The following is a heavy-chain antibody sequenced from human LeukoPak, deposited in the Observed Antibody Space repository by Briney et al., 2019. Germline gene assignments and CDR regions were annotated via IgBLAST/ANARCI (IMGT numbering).Heavy chain of an antibody. D-gene: IGHD3-22*01. Sequence: GASVKVSCKASGYTFTGYYMHWVRQAPGQGLEWMGRINPNSDGTNYAQKFQGRVTMTRDTSISTAYMELSRLRSDDTAVYYCARGGGRGYYDSSGYYHVRWGQGTLVTVSS. J-gene: IGHJ4*02. CDR1: GYTFTGYY. CDR3: ARGGGRGYYDSSGYYHVR. CDR2: INPNSDGT. V-gene: IGHV1-2*06.